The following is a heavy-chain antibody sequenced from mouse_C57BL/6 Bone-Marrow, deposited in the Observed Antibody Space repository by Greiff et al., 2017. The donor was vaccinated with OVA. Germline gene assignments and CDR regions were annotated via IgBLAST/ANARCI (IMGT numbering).Heavy chain of an antibody. CDR2: IYPGNSDT. J-gene: IGHJ2*01. V-gene: IGHV1-5*01. D-gene: IGHD3-2*02. CDR1: GYTFTSYW. Sequence: VHVKQSGTVLARPGASVKMSCKTSGYTFTSYWMHWVKQRPGQGLEWIGAIYPGNSDTSYNQKFKGKAKLTAVTSASTAYMELSSLTNEDSAVYYCTRWGQLRLRYYFDYWGQGTTLTVSS. CDR3: TRWGQLRLRYYFDY.